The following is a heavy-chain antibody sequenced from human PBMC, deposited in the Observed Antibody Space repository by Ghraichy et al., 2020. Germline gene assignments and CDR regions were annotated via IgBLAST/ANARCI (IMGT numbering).Heavy chain of an antibody. CDR3: ASRLA. CDR1: GFTFSNYW. J-gene: IGHJ5*02. CDR2: IKKDGSEK. V-gene: IGHV3-7*03. Sequence: GRSLRLSCTASGFTFSNYWMEWVRQAPGKGLEWVANIKKDGSEKNYVDSVKGRFIISRDNAKNSLYLQMNSLRAEDMAVYYCASRLAWGQGALVTVSS.